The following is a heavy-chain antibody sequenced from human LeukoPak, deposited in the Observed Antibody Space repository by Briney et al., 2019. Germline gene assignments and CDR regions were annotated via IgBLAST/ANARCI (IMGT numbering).Heavy chain of an antibody. CDR2: ISSNGGST. CDR3: ARVKAFSRVWFGESKGYFDY. J-gene: IGHJ4*02. V-gene: IGHV3-64*01. Sequence: GGSLRLSCAASGFTFSSYAMHWVRQAPGKGLEYVSAISSNGGSTYYANSVKGRFTISRDNSKNTLYLQMGSLRAEDKAVYYCARVKAFSRVWFGESKGYFDYWGQGTLVTVSS. CDR1: GFTFSSYA. D-gene: IGHD3-10*01.